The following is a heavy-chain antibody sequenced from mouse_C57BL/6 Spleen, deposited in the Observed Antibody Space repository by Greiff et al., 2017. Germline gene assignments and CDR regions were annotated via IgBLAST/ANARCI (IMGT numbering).Heavy chain of an antibody. CDR2: IDPENGDT. CDR1: GFNIKDDY. J-gene: IGHJ4*01. V-gene: IGHV14-4*01. Sequence: EVQLQQSGAELVRPGASVKLSCTASGFNIKDDYMHWVKQRPEQGLEWIGWIDPENGDTEYASKFQGKATITAATSSNTAYLQLSSLTSEDTAVYYGTELLGRDYYAMDYWGQGTSVTVAS. CDR3: TELLGRDYYAMDY. D-gene: IGHD4-1*01.